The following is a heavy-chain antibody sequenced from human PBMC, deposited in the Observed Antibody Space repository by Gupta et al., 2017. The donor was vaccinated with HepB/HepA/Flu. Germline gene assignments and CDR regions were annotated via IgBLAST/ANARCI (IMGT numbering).Heavy chain of an antibody. J-gene: IGHJ6*02. CDR3: ARGVDAGVDV. CDR1: GYPFTNLD. CDR2: MSPNNGNT. V-gene: IGHV1-8*01. D-gene: IGHD5-12*01. Sequence: QVQLVQSGAELKKPGASVKVSCKASGYPFTNLDINWVRQAPGQGPEWMGWMSPNNGNTGYAQKFQDRVTMTRDTSISTAYMELSSLTAEDTAIYYCARGVDAGVDVWGQGTTVLVS.